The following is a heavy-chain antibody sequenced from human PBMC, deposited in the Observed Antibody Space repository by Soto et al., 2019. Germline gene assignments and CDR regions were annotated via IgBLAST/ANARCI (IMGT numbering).Heavy chain of an antibody. J-gene: IGHJ1*01. CDR1: GGSISSGGYY. V-gene: IGHV4-31*03. Sequence: SETLSLTCTVSGGSISSGGYYWSWIRQHPGKGLEWIGYIYYSGSTYYNPSLKSRVTISVDTSKNQFSLKLSSVTAADTAVYYCARLLVRGVIITSWGQGTLVTVSS. CDR3: ARLLVRGVIITS. CDR2: IYYSGST. D-gene: IGHD3-10*01.